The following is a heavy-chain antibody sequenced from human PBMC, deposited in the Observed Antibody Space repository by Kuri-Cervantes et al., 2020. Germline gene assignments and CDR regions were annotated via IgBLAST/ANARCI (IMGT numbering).Heavy chain of an antibody. CDR2: ISYDGSNK. CDR1: GFTFSSYA. CDR3: AREGKDYYDSSGHFNWFDP. D-gene: IGHD3-22*01. V-gene: IGHV3-30-3*01. Sequence: GGSLRLSCAASGFTFSSYAMHWVRQAPGKGLEWVAVISYDGSNKYYADSVKGRFTISRDNSKNTLYLQMNSLRAEDTAVYYCAREGKDYYDSSGHFNWFDPWGQGTLVTVSS. J-gene: IGHJ5*02.